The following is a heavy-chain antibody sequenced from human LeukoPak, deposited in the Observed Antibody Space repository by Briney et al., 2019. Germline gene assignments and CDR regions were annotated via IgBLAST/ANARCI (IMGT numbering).Heavy chain of an antibody. CDR1: GGTFDKYV. CDR2: IIAKFGTA. D-gene: IGHD1-26*01. CDR3: AREWDKGFDH. V-gene: IGHV1-69*05. Sequence: ASVKVSCKASGGTFDKYVISWVRQATGQGLEWMGLIIAKFGTAKYEQKFQGRVTITTDESTSTVYMEMRSLRSEDTAIYYCAREWDKGFDHWGQGALVTVSS. J-gene: IGHJ4*02.